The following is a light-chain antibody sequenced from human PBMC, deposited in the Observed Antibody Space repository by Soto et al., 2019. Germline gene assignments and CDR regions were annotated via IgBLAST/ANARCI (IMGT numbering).Light chain of an antibody. Sequence: EIVLTQSPATLSVSPGERVTLSCRASQSVDINLAWYQQKPGQAPRLLIYGASTRATDMSGTFSGRGSGTEFTLTISNLRPEDLAVYYCQQYRSWPRTFGQGTKVEIK. V-gene: IGKV3-15*01. CDR1: QSVDIN. CDR3: QQYRSWPRT. J-gene: IGKJ1*01. CDR2: GAS.